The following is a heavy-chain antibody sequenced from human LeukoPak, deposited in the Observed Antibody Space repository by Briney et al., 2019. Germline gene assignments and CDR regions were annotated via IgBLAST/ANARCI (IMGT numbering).Heavy chain of an antibody. D-gene: IGHD6-13*01. CDR2: IKQDGSEK. Sequence: GGSLRLSCGASGFTFSSYWMSWVRQAPGKGLEWVANIKQDGSEKYYVDSVKGRFTISRDNAKNSLYLQMNSLRAEDTAVYYCAREATAAGHSGLFDYWGQGTLVTVSS. J-gene: IGHJ4*02. V-gene: IGHV3-7*01. CDR3: AREATAAGHSGLFDY. CDR1: GFTFSSYW.